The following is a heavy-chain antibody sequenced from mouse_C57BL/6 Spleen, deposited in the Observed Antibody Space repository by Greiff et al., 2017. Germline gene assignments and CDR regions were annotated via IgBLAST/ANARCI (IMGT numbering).Heavy chain of an antibody. Sequence: VQLQESGPGLVQPSQSLSITCTVSGFSFTSSGVHWVRQSPGKGLEWLGVIWRGGSTDYNAAFMSRLSITKDNSKSQVFFKMNSLQADDTAIYYCAKDDYDESAMDYWGQGTSVTVSS. D-gene: IGHD2-4*01. CDR2: IWRGGST. V-gene: IGHV2-5*01. CDR1: GFSFTSSG. J-gene: IGHJ4*01. CDR3: AKDDYDESAMDY.